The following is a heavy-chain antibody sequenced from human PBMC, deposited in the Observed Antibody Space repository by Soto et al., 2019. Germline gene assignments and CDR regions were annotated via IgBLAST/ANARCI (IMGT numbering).Heavy chain of an antibody. Sequence: QVQLQESGPGLVKPSETLSLTCAVSGYSISSGYYWGWIRQPPGKGLEWIGSIYHSGSTYYNPSLKRRVTISVDTSKNQFSLKLSSVTAADTAVYYCAREPYCSGGSCYSDAFDIWGQGTMVTVSS. V-gene: IGHV4-38-2*02. J-gene: IGHJ3*02. CDR1: GYSISSGYY. CDR3: AREPYCSGGSCYSDAFDI. CDR2: IYHSGST. D-gene: IGHD2-15*01.